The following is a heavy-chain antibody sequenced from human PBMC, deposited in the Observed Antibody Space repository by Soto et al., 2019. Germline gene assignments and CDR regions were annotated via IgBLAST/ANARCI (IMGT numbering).Heavy chain of an antibody. CDR1: GYTLTELS. Sequence: ASVKVSCKVSGYTLTELSMHWVRQAPGKGLEWMGGFDPEDGETIYAQKFQGRVTMTKDTSTDTAYMELSSLRSEDTAVYYCARSIVVVTALDYWGQGTLVTVSS. CDR2: FDPEDGET. V-gene: IGHV1-24*01. CDR3: ARSIVVVTALDY. J-gene: IGHJ4*02. D-gene: IGHD2-21*02.